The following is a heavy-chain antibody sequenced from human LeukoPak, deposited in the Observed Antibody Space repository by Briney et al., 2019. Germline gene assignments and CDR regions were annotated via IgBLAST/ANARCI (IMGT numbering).Heavy chain of an antibody. Sequence: PSETLSLTCSVSGGSISSYYWTWIRQPPGKGPEWIGYRYYSGSTTYNPSLKSRVTISVDTSKSQFSLKLISVTAADTAIYYCARVRGDFETDWGQGTLVTVSS. J-gene: IGHJ1*01. CDR1: GGSISSYY. D-gene: IGHD3-16*01. CDR2: RYYSGST. CDR3: ARVRGDFETD. V-gene: IGHV4-59*01.